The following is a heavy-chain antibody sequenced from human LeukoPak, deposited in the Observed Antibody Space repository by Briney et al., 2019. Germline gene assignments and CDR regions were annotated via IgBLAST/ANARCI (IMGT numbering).Heavy chain of an antibody. CDR2: ISAYNGNT. J-gene: IGHJ4*02. CDR1: GYTFTSYG. Sequence: ASVKVSCKASGYTFTSYGISWVRQAPGQGLEWMGWISAYNGNTNYAQKLQGRVTMTTDTSTSTAYMELRSLRSDDTAVYYCARVWEYYYGSGSYEDYWGQGTLVTVSS. CDR3: ARVWEYYYGSGSYEDY. D-gene: IGHD3-10*01. V-gene: IGHV1-18*01.